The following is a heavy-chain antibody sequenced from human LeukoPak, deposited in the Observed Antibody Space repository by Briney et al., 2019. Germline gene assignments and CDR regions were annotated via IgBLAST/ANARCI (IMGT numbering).Heavy chain of an antibody. CDR3: ARAGGVHDTPMDLDY. CDR2: FSYSGST. CDR1: GASISSHY. D-gene: IGHD5-18*01. Sequence: SGTLSLTCAVSGASISSHYWSWIRQPPGKGLEWIGDFSYSGSTNYNPSLKSRVTISADTSKNQFSLKLSSVTAADTAVYYCARAGGVHDTPMDLDYWGQGILVTVSS. J-gene: IGHJ4*02. V-gene: IGHV4-59*11.